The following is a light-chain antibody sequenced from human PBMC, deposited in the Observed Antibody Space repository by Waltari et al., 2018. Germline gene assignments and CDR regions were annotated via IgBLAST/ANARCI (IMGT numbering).Light chain of an antibody. CDR1: QSVSSSY. CDR3: QQYGSSRT. Sequence: ELVLTQSPGTLSLSPGERATLSCRASQSVSSSYLAWYQQKPGQAPRLLIYGASSRATGIPDRFSGSGSGTDFTLTISRLEPEDFAVYYCQQYGSSRTFGQGTKVEIK. V-gene: IGKV3-20*01. CDR2: GAS. J-gene: IGKJ1*01.